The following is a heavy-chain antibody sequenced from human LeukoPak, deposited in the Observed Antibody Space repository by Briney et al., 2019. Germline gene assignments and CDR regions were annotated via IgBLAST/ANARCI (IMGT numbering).Heavy chain of an antibody. CDR2: ISPSSGDT. CDR3: ARNFGSGWYIDY. V-gene: IGHV1-2*02. J-gene: IGHJ4*02. D-gene: IGHD6-19*01. Sequence: ASVKVSCKASGYTFTGYYIHWVRQAPGQGLEWMGWISPSSGDTNYAQNFQGRVTMTGDTSISTAYMELSRLRSDDTAVYYCARNFGSGWYIDYWGQGTLVTVSS. CDR1: GYTFTGYY.